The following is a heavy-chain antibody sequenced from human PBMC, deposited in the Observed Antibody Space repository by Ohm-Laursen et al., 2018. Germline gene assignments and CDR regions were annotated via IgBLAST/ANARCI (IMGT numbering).Heavy chain of an antibody. CDR1: GFTFSDYY. Sequence: SLRLSCAASGFTFSDYYMSWIRQAPGKGLEWVSYISSSVSTIYYADSVKGRFTISRDNAKNSLYLQMNSLRAEDTAVYYCARDRVNWGSFDYWGQGTLVTVSS. CDR3: ARDRVNWGSFDY. J-gene: IGHJ4*02. CDR2: ISSSVSTI. D-gene: IGHD7-27*01. V-gene: IGHV3-11*01.